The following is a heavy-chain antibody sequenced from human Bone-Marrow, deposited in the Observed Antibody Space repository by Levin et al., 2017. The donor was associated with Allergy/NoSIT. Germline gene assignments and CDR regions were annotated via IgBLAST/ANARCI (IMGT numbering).Heavy chain of an antibody. D-gene: IGHD5-24*01. Sequence: SETLSLTCAVYGGSFSGYYWSWIRQPPGKGLEWIGEINHSGSTNYNPSLKSRVTISVDTSKNQFSLKLSSVTAADTAVYYCARPLRDYWGQGTLVTVSS. V-gene: IGHV4-34*01. CDR3: ARPLRDY. J-gene: IGHJ4*02. CDR2: INHSGST. CDR1: GGSFSGYY.